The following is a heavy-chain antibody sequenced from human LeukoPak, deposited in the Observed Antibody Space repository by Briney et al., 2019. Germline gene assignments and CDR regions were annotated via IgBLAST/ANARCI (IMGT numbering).Heavy chain of an antibody. Sequence: SETLSFTCAVYGGSFSGYNWSWIRQPPGKGLEGIGEINHSGSTNYNPSLKSRVTISVDTSKNQFSLKLSSVTAADTAVYYCARDIVATTSYYYYGMDVWGQGTTVTVSS. CDR1: GGSFSGYN. CDR3: ARDIVATTSYYYYGMDV. J-gene: IGHJ6*02. D-gene: IGHD5-12*01. CDR2: INHSGST. V-gene: IGHV4-34*01.